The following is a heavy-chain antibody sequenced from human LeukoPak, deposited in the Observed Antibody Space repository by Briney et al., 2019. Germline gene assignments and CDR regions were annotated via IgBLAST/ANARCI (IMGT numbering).Heavy chain of an antibody. D-gene: IGHD3-16*01. V-gene: IGHV3-23*01. Sequence: GGSLRLSCAASGFTFSTYAMSWVRQAPGKGLEWVSGISGSGGSTYYADSVKGRFTISRDNSKNSLYLQMNSLRAEDTAVYYCARSRGPNTFGGVHDYWGQGTLVTVSS. CDR1: GFTFSTYA. J-gene: IGHJ4*02. CDR2: ISGSGGST. CDR3: ARSRGPNTFGGVHDY.